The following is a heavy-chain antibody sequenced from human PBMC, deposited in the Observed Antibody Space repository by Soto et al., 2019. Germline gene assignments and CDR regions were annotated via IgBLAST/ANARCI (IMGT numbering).Heavy chain of an antibody. CDR2: IWYDGSNK. Sequence: QVQLVESGGGVVQPGRSLRLSCAASGFTFSSYGMHWVRQAPGKGLEWVAVIWYDGSNKYYADSVKGRFTISRDNSKNTLYLQMNSLRAEDTAVYYCASEDYCSGGSCYPTYYYGMDVWGQGTTVIVSS. CDR1: GFTFSSYG. CDR3: ASEDYCSGGSCYPTYYYGMDV. J-gene: IGHJ6*02. V-gene: IGHV3-33*01. D-gene: IGHD2-15*01.